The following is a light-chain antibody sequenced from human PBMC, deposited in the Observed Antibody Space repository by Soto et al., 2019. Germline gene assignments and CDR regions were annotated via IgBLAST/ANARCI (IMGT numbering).Light chain of an antibody. CDR1: SSDVGGYNY. J-gene: IGLJ1*01. CDR3: CSYVGSNNYV. Sequence: QSALTQPPSASGSPGQSVAISCTGTSSDVGGYNYVSWYQQYPGKAPKLIMYEVTKRPSGVPDRFSGSKSGNTASLTVSGLQAEDEADYYCCSYVGSNNYVFGTGTKDTVL. V-gene: IGLV2-8*01. CDR2: EVT.